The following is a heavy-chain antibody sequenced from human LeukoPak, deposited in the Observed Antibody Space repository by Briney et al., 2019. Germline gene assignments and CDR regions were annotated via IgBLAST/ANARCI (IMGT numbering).Heavy chain of an antibody. D-gene: IGHD3-3*01. CDR3: ARDQGWVGVSVSFDR. Sequence: PSETLSLTCTVSGVSMSSYYWSWIRQPAGKGLEWVGRIYTSGSTNYNPSLNSRVTMSVDKSKNQFSLKLTSVTAADTAVYYCARDQGWVGVSVSFDRWGHGILVSVSS. V-gene: IGHV4-4*07. CDR1: GVSMSSYY. CDR2: IYTSGST. J-gene: IGHJ4*01.